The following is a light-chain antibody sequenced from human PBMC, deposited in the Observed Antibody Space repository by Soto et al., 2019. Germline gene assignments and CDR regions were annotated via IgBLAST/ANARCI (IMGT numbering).Light chain of an antibody. CDR1: QCISSW. CDR3: QQCKPFWT. V-gene: IGKV1-5*03. J-gene: IGKJ1*01. Sequence: DIQMTQSPSTLSASVGDRVTITCRASQCISSWLAWYQQKPGEAPKVLIYKAASLESGVPSRFSGSASGTEFTLTISSLQPDDFATYYCQQCKPFWTFGQGTNVEIK. CDR2: KAA.